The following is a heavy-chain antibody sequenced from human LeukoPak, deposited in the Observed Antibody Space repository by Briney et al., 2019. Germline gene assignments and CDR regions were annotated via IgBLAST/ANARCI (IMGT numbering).Heavy chain of an antibody. D-gene: IGHD2-15*01. CDR2: IYTSGST. V-gene: IGHV4-4*07. CDR3: ARGCSGGSCYQSDAFDI. Sequence: SSETLSLTCTVSGGSISSYYWSWIRQPAGKGLEWIGRIYTSGSTNYNPSLKSRVTMSVDTSKNQFSLKLSSVTAADTAVYYCARGCSGGSCYQSDAFDIWGQGTMVTVSS. CDR1: GGSISSYY. J-gene: IGHJ3*02.